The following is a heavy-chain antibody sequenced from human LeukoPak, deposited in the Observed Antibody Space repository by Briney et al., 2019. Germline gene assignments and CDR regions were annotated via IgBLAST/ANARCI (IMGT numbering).Heavy chain of an antibody. V-gene: IGHV4-59*08. CDR3: TRHRPDYYDSSGYYYVGAFDI. D-gene: IGHD3-22*01. Sequence: SETLSLTCTVPGGFISNYYWSWIRQPPGKGLEWIGYIYSSGSTNYNPSLKSRVTISEDTSKNQFSLKLRSVTAAETAVYYCTRHRPDYYDSSGYYYVGAFDIWGQGTMVTVSS. J-gene: IGHJ3*02. CDR2: IYSSGST. CDR1: GGFISNYY.